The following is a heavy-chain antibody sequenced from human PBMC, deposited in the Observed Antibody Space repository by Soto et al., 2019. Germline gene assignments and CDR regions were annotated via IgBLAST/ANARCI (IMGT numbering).Heavy chain of an antibody. CDR2: IKKDGSEK. CDR1: GLTFSNYW. D-gene: IGHD6-19*01. J-gene: IGHJ4*02. CDR3: VGGPGWLPDY. Sequence: GGSLRLSCAASGLTFSNYWMNWVRQAPGKGLEWVANIKKDGSEKYYLDSVKGRFTISRDNAKNSLYLQMNSLRGEDTALYYCVGGPGWLPDYWGQGTLVTVSS. V-gene: IGHV3-7*01.